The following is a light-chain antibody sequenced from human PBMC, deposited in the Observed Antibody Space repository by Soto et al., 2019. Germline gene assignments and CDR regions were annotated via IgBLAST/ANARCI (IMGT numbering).Light chain of an antibody. CDR2: AAS. CDR1: QVIYSD. J-gene: IGKJ5*01. CDR3: QHIHTDAIR. Sequence: IQLTQSPSSLSASVGDRVTITCRASQVIYSDLAWHQQKPGKFPKVLIFAASTLQRGVPSRFRGSGSGTDCTLTINSLQPEDFATYYCQHIHTDAIRFGQGTRLEIK. V-gene: IGKV1-9*01.